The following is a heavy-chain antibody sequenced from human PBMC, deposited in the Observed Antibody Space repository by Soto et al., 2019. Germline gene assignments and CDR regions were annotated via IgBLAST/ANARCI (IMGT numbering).Heavy chain of an antibody. V-gene: IGHV3-49*03. Sequence: GGSLSHSCTASGFTVGCYSMILFRQAPGKGLEWVGFIRSKAYGGTTEYAASVKGRFTISRDDSKSIAYLQMNSLKTEDTAVYYCTIPYDSSGYLASDYWGQGTLVPVSS. CDR1: GFTVGCYS. CDR3: TIPYDSSGYLASDY. J-gene: IGHJ4*02. D-gene: IGHD3-22*01. CDR2: IRSKAYGGTT.